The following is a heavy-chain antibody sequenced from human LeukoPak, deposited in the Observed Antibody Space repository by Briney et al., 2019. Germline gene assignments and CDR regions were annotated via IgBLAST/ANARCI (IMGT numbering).Heavy chain of an antibody. Sequence: PGGSLRLSCAASGFIFTTYAMTWVRQAPGKRPEWVSSISGSGGRTYYADSLKGRFTISRDNSKNTLYLQMNSLRHEDTAVYSCAIGPPYGGYSDWGQGTLVTVSS. D-gene: IGHD5-12*01. CDR2: ISGSGGRT. V-gene: IGHV3-23*01. CDR3: AIGPPYGGYSD. J-gene: IGHJ4*02. CDR1: GFIFTTYA.